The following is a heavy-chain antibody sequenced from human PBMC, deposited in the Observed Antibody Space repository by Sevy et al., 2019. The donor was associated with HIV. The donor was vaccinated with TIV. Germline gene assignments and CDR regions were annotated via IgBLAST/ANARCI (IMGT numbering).Heavy chain of an antibody. D-gene: IGHD3-3*01. CDR1: GFTFSSYG. V-gene: IGHV3-30*02. CDR2: IRYDGSNK. J-gene: IGHJ5*02. Sequence: GGSLRLSCAASGFTFSSYGMHWVRQAPGKGLEWVAFIRYDGSNKYYADSVKGRFTISRDNSKNRLYLQMNSLRAEDTAVYYCAKDRFDFWSGLGINWFDPWGQGTLVTVSS. CDR3: AKDRFDFWSGLGINWFDP.